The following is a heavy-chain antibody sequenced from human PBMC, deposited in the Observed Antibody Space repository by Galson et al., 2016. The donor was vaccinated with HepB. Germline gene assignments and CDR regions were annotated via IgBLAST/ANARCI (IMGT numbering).Heavy chain of an antibody. D-gene: IGHD3-10*01. CDR3: ARGTVRGVVRGGMDV. J-gene: IGHJ6*02. CDR1: GGSISSYY. Sequence: SETLSLTCTVSGGSISSYYWSWIRQPPGKGLECIGYIYYTGTTKNNPSLKSRVTISVDASRNQISLNLTSVTAADTANYYCARGTVRGVVRGGMDVWGQGTTVIVSS. V-gene: IGHV4-59*01. CDR2: IYYTGTT.